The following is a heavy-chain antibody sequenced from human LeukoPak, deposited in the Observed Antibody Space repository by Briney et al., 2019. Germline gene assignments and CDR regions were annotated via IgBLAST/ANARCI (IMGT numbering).Heavy chain of an antibody. J-gene: IGHJ4*02. V-gene: IGHV3-23*01. CDR3: ARDEYLWVVIQLGLFDY. D-gene: IGHD2-2*01. CDR2: ISGSGGST. CDR1: GFTFSSYA. Sequence: GGSLRLSCAASGFTFSSYAMYWVRQAPGKGLEWVSAISGSGGSTYYADSVKGRFTISRDNSKNTLYLQMNSLRAEDTAVYYCARDEYLWVVIQLGLFDYWGQGTLVTVSS.